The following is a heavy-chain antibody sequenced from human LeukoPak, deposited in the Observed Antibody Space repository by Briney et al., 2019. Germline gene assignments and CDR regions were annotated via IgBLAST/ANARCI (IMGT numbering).Heavy chain of an antibody. J-gene: IGHJ3*02. CDR1: GFTFSSYG. CDR3: ARWSDAFDI. Sequence: PGGSLRLSCAASGFTFSSYGMHWVRQAPGKGLEWVAVISYDGSNKYYADSVKGRFTISRDNSKNTLYLQMNSLRAEDTAVYYCARWSDAFDIWGQGTMVTVSS. V-gene: IGHV3-30*03. D-gene: IGHD3-3*01. CDR2: ISYDGSNK.